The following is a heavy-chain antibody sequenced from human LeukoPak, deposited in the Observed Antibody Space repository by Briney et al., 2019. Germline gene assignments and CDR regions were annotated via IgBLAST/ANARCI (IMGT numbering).Heavy chain of an antibody. V-gene: IGHV4-59*01. CDR2: IYYSGST. CDR1: GGSISSYY. CDR3: ARAGGYSSSWLGYTIPFDI. J-gene: IGHJ3*02. Sequence: PSETLSLTCTVSGGSISSYYWSWIRQPPGKGLEWIGYIYYSGSTNYNPSLKSRVTISVDTSKNQFSLKLSSVTAADTAVYYCARAGGYSSSWLGYTIPFDIWGQGTMVTVSS. D-gene: IGHD6-13*01.